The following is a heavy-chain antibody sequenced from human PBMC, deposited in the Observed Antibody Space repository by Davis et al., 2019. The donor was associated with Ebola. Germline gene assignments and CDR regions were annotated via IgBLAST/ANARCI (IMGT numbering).Heavy chain of an antibody. CDR3: ARRSPTYYYDSSGYSTYWYFDL. V-gene: IGHV4-34*01. CDR1: GGSFNTYY. D-gene: IGHD3-22*01. J-gene: IGHJ2*01. Sequence: MPSETLSLTCAVSGGSFNTYYWNWIRQPPGKGLEWIGEINHSGSSKYNPSLKSRVTMSVDTSKNQVSLRLTSVTAADTAVYYCARRSPTYYYDSSGYSTYWYFDLWGRGTLVTVSS. CDR2: INHSGSS.